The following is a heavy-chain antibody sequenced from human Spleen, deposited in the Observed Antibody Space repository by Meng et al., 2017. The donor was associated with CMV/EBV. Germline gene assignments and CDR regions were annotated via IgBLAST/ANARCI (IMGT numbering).Heavy chain of an antibody. J-gene: IGHJ6*02. Sequence: GGSLRLSCAASGFTVSSNYMSWVRQAPGKGLEWVSFIFSGGNTYYADSVNYADSVKGRFTISRDNRQSTLFLHLNSLRREDAAVYYCARGGGFRSLNYHYFPMDVWGHGTTVTVSS. D-gene: IGHD3-16*01. CDR1: GFTVSSNY. CDR3: ARGGGFRSLNYHYFPMDV. CDR2: IFSGGNT. V-gene: IGHV3-48*01.